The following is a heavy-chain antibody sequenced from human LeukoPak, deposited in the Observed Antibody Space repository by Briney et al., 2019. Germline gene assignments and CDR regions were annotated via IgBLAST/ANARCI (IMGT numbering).Heavy chain of an antibody. D-gene: IGHD2-15*01. J-gene: IGHJ3*02. Sequence: GGSLRLSCAASGFTFSSYSMNRVRQAPGKGLEWVSSISSSSSYIYYADSVKGRFTISRDNAKNSLYLQMNSLRAEDTAVYYCAREMRRYCSGGSCYGAAFDIWGQGTMVTVSS. CDR1: GFTFSSYS. CDR3: AREMRRYCSGGSCYGAAFDI. CDR2: ISSSSSYI. V-gene: IGHV3-21*01.